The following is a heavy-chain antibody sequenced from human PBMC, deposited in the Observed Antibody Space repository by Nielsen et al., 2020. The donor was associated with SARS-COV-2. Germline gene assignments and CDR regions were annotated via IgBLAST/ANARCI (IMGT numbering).Heavy chain of an antibody. D-gene: IGHD4-17*01. CDR3: ARDYYGDYLDGFDI. Sequence: SETLSLTCAVSGDSINHYYWSWIRQPPGKGLEWIGYIEYSGSTNYSPSLKSRVTISIDTSKNQFSLRLSSVTAADTALYFCARDYYGDYLDGFDIWGQGTMVTVSS. CDR2: IEYSGST. J-gene: IGHJ3*02. V-gene: IGHV4-59*01. CDR1: GDSINHYY.